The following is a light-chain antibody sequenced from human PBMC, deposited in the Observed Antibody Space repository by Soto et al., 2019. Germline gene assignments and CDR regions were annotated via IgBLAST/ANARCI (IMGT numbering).Light chain of an antibody. Sequence: EIVLTQSPATLSLSPVERATLSCRASPSVTNFLAWYQQKPGQAPRLLIYGAFNRATGIPARFSGSGSGTDFTLTISSLEPEDSAIYYCQQRNIWPPVTCGQGTRLEI. CDR3: QQRNIWPPVT. CDR1: PSVTNF. V-gene: IGKV3-11*01. J-gene: IGKJ5*01. CDR2: GAF.